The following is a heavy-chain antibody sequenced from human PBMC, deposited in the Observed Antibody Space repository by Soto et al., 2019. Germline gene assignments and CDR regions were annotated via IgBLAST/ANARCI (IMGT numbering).Heavy chain of an antibody. CDR2: ISPSTGDT. Sequence: QVHLVQSGAEVKEPGASVKVSCQASGYTFTNYAISWVRQAPGQGLEWMGWISPSTGDTDQAQGFQHRATMTLATSTNTANMELRSLGTDDTAVYYWTRCSCSIGSCYACRHPDPWGPGTLVTVSS. D-gene: IGHD2-15*01. J-gene: IGHJ5*01. CDR1: GYTFTNYA. V-gene: IGHV1-18*01. CDR3: TRCSCSIGSCYACRHPDP.